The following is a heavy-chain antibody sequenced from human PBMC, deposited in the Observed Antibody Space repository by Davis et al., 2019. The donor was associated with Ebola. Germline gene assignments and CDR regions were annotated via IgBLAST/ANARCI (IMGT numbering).Heavy chain of an antibody. CDR1: GGSISSHY. D-gene: IGHD3-22*01. Sequence: PSETLSLTCTVSGGSISSHYWTWIRQPPGKGLEWIGYIYYRGSTNYNPSLKSRVTISVDTSKNQFSLKLSSVTAADTAVYYCVRVSEIYDSSGYYKGWFDYWGQGILVTVSS. V-gene: IGHV4-59*11. J-gene: IGHJ4*02. CDR2: IYYRGST. CDR3: VRVSEIYDSSGYYKGWFDY.